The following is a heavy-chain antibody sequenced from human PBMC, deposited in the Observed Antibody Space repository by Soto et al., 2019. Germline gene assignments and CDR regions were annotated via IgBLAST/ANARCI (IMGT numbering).Heavy chain of an antibody. CDR2: ISAYNGNT. J-gene: IGHJ5*02. CDR1: GYTFTSYG. CDR3: ARDRGLVVLDWFDP. V-gene: IGHV1-18*01. D-gene: IGHD2-8*02. Sequence: ASVKVSCKASGYTFTSYGISWVRQAPGQGHKRIGWISAYNGNTNYAQKIQGRVTMTTDTSTSTAYMELRSLRSDDTAVYYCARDRGLVVLDWFDPWGQGTLVTVSS.